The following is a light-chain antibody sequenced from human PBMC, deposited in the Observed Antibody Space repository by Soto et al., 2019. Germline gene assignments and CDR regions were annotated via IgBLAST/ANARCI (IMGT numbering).Light chain of an antibody. J-gene: IGKJ5*01. V-gene: IGKV3-11*01. Sequence: EIVLPQSPATLSLSPGERATLSCWASQSVNRYLVWYQQKPGQAPRLLMYDASKRATGIPARFSGSGSGTDFTLTISSLEPEDFAVYYCQQRSNWPITFGQGTRLEIK. CDR2: DAS. CDR3: QQRSNWPIT. CDR1: QSVNRY.